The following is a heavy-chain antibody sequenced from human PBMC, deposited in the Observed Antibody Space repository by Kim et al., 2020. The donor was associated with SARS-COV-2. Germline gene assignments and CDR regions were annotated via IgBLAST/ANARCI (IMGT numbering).Heavy chain of an antibody. CDR3: ARSYYYDSSGHFDY. CDR1: GGSISSGGYY. V-gene: IGHV4-31*03. D-gene: IGHD3-22*01. J-gene: IGHJ4*02. Sequence: SETLSLTCTVSGGSISSGGYYWSWIRQHPGKGLEWIGYIYYSGSTYYNPSLKSRVTISVDTSKNQFSLKLSSVTAADTAVYYCARSYYYDSSGHFDYWGQGTLVTVSS. CDR2: IYYSGST.